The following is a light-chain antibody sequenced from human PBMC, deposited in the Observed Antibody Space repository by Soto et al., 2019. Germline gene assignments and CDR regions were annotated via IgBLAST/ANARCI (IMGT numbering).Light chain of an antibody. CDR1: SSNIGSNT. V-gene: IGLV1-44*01. CDR3: AAWDDSLNAVV. Sequence: QSVLTQPPSASGTPGQRVTISCSGSSSNIGSNTVNWYQQLPGTAPKLLIYSNNQRPSAVPDRFSGSKSGTSASLAISVLQSEDEADYYCAAWDDSLNAVVFGGGTKLTVL. CDR2: SNN. J-gene: IGLJ2*01.